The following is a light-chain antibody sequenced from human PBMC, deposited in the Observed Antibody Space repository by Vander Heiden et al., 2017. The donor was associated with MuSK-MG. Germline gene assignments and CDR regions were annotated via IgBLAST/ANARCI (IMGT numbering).Light chain of an antibody. Sequence: DIQMTQSPSTLSASVGDRVTITCRASQSISSWLAWYKQKPGKAPKLLIYKASSLERGVPSRFSGSGSGTEFTLTISSLQPDDFATYYCQQYNSYSPWTFGQGTKVEIK. V-gene: IGKV1-5*03. CDR2: KAS. CDR3: QQYNSYSPWT. J-gene: IGKJ1*01. CDR1: QSISSW.